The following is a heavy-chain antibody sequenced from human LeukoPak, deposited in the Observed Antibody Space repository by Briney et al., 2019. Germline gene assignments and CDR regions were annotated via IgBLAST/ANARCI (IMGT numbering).Heavy chain of an antibody. Sequence: SQTLSLTCTVSGGSISSGDYYWSWIRQPPGKGLEWIGYIYYSVSTYYNPSLKSRVTISVDTSKNQFSLKLSSVTAADTAVYYCARTSGYDFWSGYYRSDYWGQGTLVTVSS. CDR1: GGSISSGDYY. V-gene: IGHV4-30-4*08. CDR2: IYYSVST. CDR3: ARTSGYDFWSGYYRSDY. D-gene: IGHD3-3*01. J-gene: IGHJ4*02.